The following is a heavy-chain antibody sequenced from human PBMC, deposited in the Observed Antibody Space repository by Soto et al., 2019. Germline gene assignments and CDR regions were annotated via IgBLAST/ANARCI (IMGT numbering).Heavy chain of an antibody. CDR3: ARASVLVVVRAAKAYAY. CDR2: INPSGGST. D-gene: IGHD2-2*01. V-gene: IGHV1-46*03. Sequence: ASVKVSFKASGYTFTSYYRHWVRQAPVQGLEWMGIINPSGGSTSYAQKFQGRVTMTRDTSTSTVYMELSSLRSEDTAVYSCARASVLVVVRAAKAYAYWGKGTVVTVSS. J-gene: IGHJ4*02. CDR1: GYTFTSYY.